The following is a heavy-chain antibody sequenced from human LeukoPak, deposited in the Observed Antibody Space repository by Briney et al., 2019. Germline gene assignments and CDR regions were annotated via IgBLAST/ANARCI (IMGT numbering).Heavy chain of an antibody. CDR1: GFPFSSYA. Sequence: GGSLRLSCAASGFPFSSYAMNWVRQAPGKGLEWVSAISETGDRTHYADSVKGRFTVSRDNPKDTLYLQMDSLRAEDTAVYYCAKDTAMEGSVDYWGQGTLVTVSS. V-gene: IGHV3-23*01. CDR3: AKDTAMEGSVDY. J-gene: IGHJ4*02. CDR2: ISETGDRT. D-gene: IGHD5-18*01.